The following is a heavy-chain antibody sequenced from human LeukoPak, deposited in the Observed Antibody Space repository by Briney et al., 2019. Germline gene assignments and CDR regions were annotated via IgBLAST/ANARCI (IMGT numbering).Heavy chain of an antibody. Sequence: SETLSLTCTVSGGSISSYYWSWIRQPRGKGLEWIGYIYYSGSTNYSPSLKSRVTISVDTSKNQFSLKLSSVTAADTAVYYCARGPTAGDPFYYFDYWGQGSLVTVSS. CDR2: IYYSGST. V-gene: IGHV4-59*01. CDR1: GGSISSYY. J-gene: IGHJ4*02. CDR3: ARGPTAGDPFYYFDY. D-gene: IGHD6-13*01.